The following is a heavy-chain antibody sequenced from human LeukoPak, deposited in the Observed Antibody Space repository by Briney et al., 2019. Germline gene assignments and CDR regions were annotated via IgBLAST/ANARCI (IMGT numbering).Heavy chain of an antibody. J-gene: IGHJ3*02. D-gene: IGHD2-21*02. CDR3: AKPYCAGDCYRHDALDM. CDR1: GFTFSNYG. CDR2: MSYDGSNE. V-gene: IGHV3-30*18. Sequence: GRSLRLSCAASGFTFSNYGVHWVRQAPGRGLEWVAGMSYDGSNEYYADSVKGRFTISRDTSKNTLYLQMNSLRAEDTALYYCAKPYCAGDCYRHDALDMWGQGTMVTVSA.